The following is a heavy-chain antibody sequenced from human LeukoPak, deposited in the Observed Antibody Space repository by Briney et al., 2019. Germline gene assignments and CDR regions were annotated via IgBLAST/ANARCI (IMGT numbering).Heavy chain of an antibody. Sequence: GGSLKLSCAASGFTFSSYAMSWVRQAPGKGLEWVSGISGSGGSTYYADSVKGRFTISRDNSKNTLFLQMNSLRAEDTAVYYCAKDQAGGTPYYFDYWGQGTLVAVSS. CDR3: AKDQAGGTPYYFDY. D-gene: IGHD6-13*01. J-gene: IGHJ4*02. CDR2: ISGSGGST. V-gene: IGHV3-23*01. CDR1: GFTFSSYA.